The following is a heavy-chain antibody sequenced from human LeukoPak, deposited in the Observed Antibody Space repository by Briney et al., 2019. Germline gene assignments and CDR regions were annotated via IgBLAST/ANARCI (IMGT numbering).Heavy chain of an antibody. CDR2: IHHDGRI. CDR3: ARSHDHLWGNYPDY. D-gene: IGHD3-16*02. V-gene: IGHV4/OR15-8*01. J-gene: IGHJ4*02. Sequence: SETLSLTCDVSGGSIDSTNWWNWVRQPPGKGLEWIGEIHHDGRINYNPSLKSRVTLSVDKSKNQFSLRLNSVTAADTAMYYCARSHDHLWGNYPDYWGQGTLVTVSS. CDR1: GGSIDSTNW.